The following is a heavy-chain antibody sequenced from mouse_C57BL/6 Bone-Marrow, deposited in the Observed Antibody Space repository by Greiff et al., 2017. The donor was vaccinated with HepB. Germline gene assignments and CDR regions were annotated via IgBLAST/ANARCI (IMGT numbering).Heavy chain of an antibody. J-gene: IGHJ2*01. CDR1: GYTFTDYY. V-gene: IGHV1-26*01. Sequence: VQLQQSGPELVKPGASVKISCKASGYTFTDYYMNWVKQSHGKSLEWIGDINPNNGGTSYNQKFKGKATLTVDKSSSTAYMELRSLTSEDSAVYYCARRGVPLYDGYYFYFDYWGQGTTLTVSS. D-gene: IGHD2-3*01. CDR3: ARRGVPLYDGYYFYFDY. CDR2: INPNNGGT.